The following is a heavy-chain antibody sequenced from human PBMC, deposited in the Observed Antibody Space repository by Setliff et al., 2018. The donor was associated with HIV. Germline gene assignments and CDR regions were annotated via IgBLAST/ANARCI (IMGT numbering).Heavy chain of an antibody. D-gene: IGHD2-21*02. CDR2: IYTSGST. Sequence: PSETLSLTCTVSGGSISSYYWSWIRQPPGKGLEWIGYIYTSGSTNYNPSLKFRVSMSIDTSNNQFSLKLRSVTAADTAIYYCARLSGDYYYFDYWGQGTLVTVSS. CDR3: ARLSGDYYYFDY. J-gene: IGHJ4*02. V-gene: IGHV4-4*09. CDR1: GGSISSYY.